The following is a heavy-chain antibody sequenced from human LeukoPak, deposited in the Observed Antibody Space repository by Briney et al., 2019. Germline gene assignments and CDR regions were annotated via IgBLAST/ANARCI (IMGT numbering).Heavy chain of an antibody. CDR1: GYSISSGYY. V-gene: IGHV4-38-2*01. Sequence: SETLSFTCAVSGYSISSGYYWGWIRQPPGKGLEWIGSIYHSGSTYYNPSLKSRVTISVDTSKNQFSLKLSSVTAADTAVYYCARGGRYSYGQGYFDYWGQGTLVTVSS. D-gene: IGHD5-18*01. CDR2: IYHSGST. CDR3: ARGGRYSYGQGYFDY. J-gene: IGHJ4*02.